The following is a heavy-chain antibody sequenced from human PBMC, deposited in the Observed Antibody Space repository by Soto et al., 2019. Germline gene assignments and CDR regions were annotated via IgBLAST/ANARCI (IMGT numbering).Heavy chain of an antibody. Sequence: QVQLVESGGGVVQPGRSLRLSCAASGFTFSSYGMHWVRQAPGKGLEWVAVIWYDGSNKYYADSVKGRFTISRDNSKNTLYLQMNSLRAEDTAVYYCARDQGVGDIVVVPASYWGQGTLVNVSS. V-gene: IGHV3-33*01. D-gene: IGHD2-2*01. J-gene: IGHJ4*02. CDR3: ARDQGVGDIVVVPASY. CDR1: GFTFSSYG. CDR2: IWYDGSNK.